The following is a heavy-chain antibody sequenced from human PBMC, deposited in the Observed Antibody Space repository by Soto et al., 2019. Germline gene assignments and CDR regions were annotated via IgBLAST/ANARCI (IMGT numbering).Heavy chain of an antibody. CDR3: ARESWGFDS. CDR2: ISYDERNI. J-gene: IGHJ4*02. CDR1: GFIFRNYA. D-gene: IGHD6-13*01. Sequence: QVELVESGGGLVQPGTSLRLSCAASGFIFRNYAMHWVRQAPGKGLEWVADISYDERNIHYPDSVKGRFTISRDNSKNTLFLKMNNLRPEDTAVYYCARESWGFDSWGQGTLVTVSS. V-gene: IGHV3-30*04.